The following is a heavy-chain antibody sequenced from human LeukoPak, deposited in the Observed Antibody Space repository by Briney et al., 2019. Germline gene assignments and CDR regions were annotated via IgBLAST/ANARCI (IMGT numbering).Heavy chain of an antibody. CDR2: VSGSGGST. CDR1: GFTFSSYA. D-gene: IGHD6-13*01. CDR3: ATQSLYSLWY. Sequence: GGSLRLSCAASGFTFSSYAMSWVRQAPGKGLEWVSAVSGSGGSTYYADSVKGRFTISRDNSKNTLYLQMNSLRAEDTAVYYCATQSLYSLWYWGQGTLVTVSS. V-gene: IGHV3-23*01. J-gene: IGHJ4*02.